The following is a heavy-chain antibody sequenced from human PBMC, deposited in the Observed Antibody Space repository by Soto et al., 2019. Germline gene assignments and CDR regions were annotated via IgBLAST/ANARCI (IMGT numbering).Heavy chain of an antibody. CDR3: ASDLSGRADV. Sequence: EVQLVESGGGLVRPGGSLRLSCAASGFTFSSYWMHWVRQVPGKGLVWVSRMDEDGGTTDYADSVKGRFTISRDNAKNTLDLQMNSLRVEDTAVYYCASDLSGRADVLGQGTTVTFSS. V-gene: IGHV3-74*02. D-gene: IGHD3-10*01. J-gene: IGHJ6*02. CDR2: MDEDGGTT. CDR1: GFTFSSYW.